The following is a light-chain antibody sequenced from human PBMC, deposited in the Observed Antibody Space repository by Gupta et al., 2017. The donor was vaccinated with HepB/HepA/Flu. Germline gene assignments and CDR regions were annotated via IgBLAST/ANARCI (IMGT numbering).Light chain of an antibody. Sequence: EIVLTQSPDTLSLSPGVRASLSCRASESVSRNYLAWYQQKPGQSPRLLIYGTSGRATGVPDRFSGSGSGTDFTLTISRLEPEDFAVYYCQQNYTASQTFGQGTRVEIK. CDR3: QQNYTASQT. CDR1: ESVSRNY. J-gene: IGKJ1*01. V-gene: IGKV3-20*01. CDR2: GTS.